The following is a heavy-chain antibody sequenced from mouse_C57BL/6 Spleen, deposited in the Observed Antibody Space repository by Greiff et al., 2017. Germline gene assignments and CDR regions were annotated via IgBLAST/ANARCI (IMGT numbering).Heavy chain of an antibody. V-gene: IGHV1-26*01. J-gene: IGHJ2*01. CDR2: INPNNGGT. D-gene: IGHD1-1*01. CDR3: ARPNYCGSSPFDY. Sequence: VQLQQSGPELVKPGASVKISCKASGYTFTDYYMNWVKQSHGKSLEWIGDINPNNGGTSYNQKFKGKATLTVDKSSSTAYMELRSLTSEDSAVYYCARPNYCGSSPFDYWGQGTTLTVSS. CDR1: GYTFTDYY.